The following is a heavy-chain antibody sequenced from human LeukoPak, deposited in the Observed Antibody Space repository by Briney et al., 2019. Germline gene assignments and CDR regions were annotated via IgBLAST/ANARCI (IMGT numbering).Heavy chain of an antibody. D-gene: IGHD2-21*02. Sequence: GGSLRRSCAASGFTFSSYAMSWVSQAPGKGLEWVSAISGSGGSTYYADSVKGRFTISRDNSKNTLYLQMSSLRAEDTAVYYCAKYPDFRYGMDVWGQGTTVTVSS. CDR3: AKYPDFRYGMDV. CDR2: ISGSGGST. CDR1: GFTFSSYA. V-gene: IGHV3-23*01. J-gene: IGHJ6*02.